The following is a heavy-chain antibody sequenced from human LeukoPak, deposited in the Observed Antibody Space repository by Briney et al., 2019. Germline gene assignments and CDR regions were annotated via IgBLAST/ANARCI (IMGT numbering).Heavy chain of an antibody. Sequence: GGSLRPSCAASGFTFSSYAMSWVRQAPGKGLEWVSGISASGGSTYYADSVKGRFTISRDNSKNTLYLQMNSLRAEDTAVYYCAKRPSGVVVVAAFIDYWGQGTLVTVSS. J-gene: IGHJ4*02. CDR1: GFTFSSYA. V-gene: IGHV3-23*01. CDR2: ISASGGST. D-gene: IGHD2-15*01. CDR3: AKRPSGVVVVAAFIDY.